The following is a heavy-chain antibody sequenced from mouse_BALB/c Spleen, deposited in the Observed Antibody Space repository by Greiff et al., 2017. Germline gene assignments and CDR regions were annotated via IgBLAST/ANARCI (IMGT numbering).Heavy chain of an antibody. J-gene: IGHJ4*01. Sequence: QVQLQQSGAELMKPGASVKISCKATGYTFSSYWIEWVKQRPGHGLEWIGEILPGSGSTNYNEKFKGKATFTADTSSNTAYMQLSSLTSEVSAVYYCASITTGFPMDYWGQGTSVTVSS. V-gene: IGHV1-9*01. CDR1: GYTFSSYW. D-gene: IGHD1-1*01. CDR3: ASITTGFPMDY. CDR2: ILPGSGST.